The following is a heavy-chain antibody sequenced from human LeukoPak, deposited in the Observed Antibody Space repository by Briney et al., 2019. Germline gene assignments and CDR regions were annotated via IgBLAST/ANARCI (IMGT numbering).Heavy chain of an antibody. D-gene: IGHD1-26*01. CDR1: GGSISSYY. CDR2: IYYSGST. Sequence: SETLSLTCTVSGGSISSYYWSWIRQPPGKGLEWIGYIYYSGSTNYNPSLKSRVTISVDTSKNQFSLKLSSVTAADTAVYYCASSELTYYYYYYYYMDVWGKGTTVTVSS. CDR3: ASSELTYYYYYYYYMDV. V-gene: IGHV4-59*01. J-gene: IGHJ6*03.